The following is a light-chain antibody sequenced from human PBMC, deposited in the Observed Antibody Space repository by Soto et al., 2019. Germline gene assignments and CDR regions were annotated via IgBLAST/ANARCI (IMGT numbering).Light chain of an antibody. J-gene: IGKJ1*01. Sequence: EIVMTQSPANLSVSPGERATLSCRASQSVNSNLAWYQQKPGQAPRLLISGASTRATGIPARFSGSGSETEFTLTISSLQSEDFAVYYCQQYNNWWTFGPGTKVE. CDR2: GAS. CDR3: QQYNNWWT. CDR1: QSVNSN. V-gene: IGKV3-15*01.